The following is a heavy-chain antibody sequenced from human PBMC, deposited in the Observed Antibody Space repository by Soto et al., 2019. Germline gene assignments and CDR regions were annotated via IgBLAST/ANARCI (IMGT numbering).Heavy chain of an antibody. CDR2: IHHSGRK. Sequence: QVQLQESGPGLVKPSETLSLSCTVSGGDFWGWIRQPPGKGLEWIGSIHHSGRKYYNPSLKSRLTISVETSKRQISLKLSSVSAADTAVYYCATDGDKGGNSEYWGQGILVTVSS. CDR1: GGDF. CDR3: ATDGDKGGNSEY. J-gene: IGHJ4*02. V-gene: IGHV4-38-2*02. D-gene: IGHD2-21*01.